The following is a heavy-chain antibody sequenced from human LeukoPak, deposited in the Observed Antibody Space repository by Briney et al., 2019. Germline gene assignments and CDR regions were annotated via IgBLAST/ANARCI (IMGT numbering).Heavy chain of an antibody. CDR1: GGSISSSYW. Sequence: SGTLSLTCAVSGGSISSSYWWSWVRQPPGKGLEWIGEVYHSGSTNYSPSLKSRVTLSVDKSKNQFSLRLSSVTAADTAVYYCARGRAYRHWFDPWGQGTLVTVSS. CDR3: ARGRAYRHWFDP. J-gene: IGHJ5*02. D-gene: IGHD1-26*01. V-gene: IGHV4-4*02. CDR2: VYHSGST.